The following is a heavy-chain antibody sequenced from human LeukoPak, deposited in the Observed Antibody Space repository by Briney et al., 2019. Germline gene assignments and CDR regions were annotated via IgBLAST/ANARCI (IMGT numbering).Heavy chain of an antibody. CDR3: AKEAYYYDSSGFKRAEYFQH. CDR1: GFTFSSYA. V-gene: IGHV3-30-3*01. J-gene: IGHJ1*01. CDR2: ISYDGSNK. Sequence: PGGSLRLSCAASGFTFSSYAMHWVRQAPGKGLEWVAVISYDGSNKYYADSVKGRFTISRDNSKNTLYLQMNSLRAEDTAVYYCAKEAYYYDSSGFKRAEYFQHWGQGTLVTVSS. D-gene: IGHD3-22*01.